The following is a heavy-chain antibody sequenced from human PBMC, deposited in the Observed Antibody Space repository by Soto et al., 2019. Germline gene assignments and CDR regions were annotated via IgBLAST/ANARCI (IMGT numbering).Heavy chain of an antibody. D-gene: IGHD3-9*01. V-gene: IGHV1-2*02. CDR1: GYTFTGYY. CDR2: INPNSGGT. J-gene: IGHJ3*02. CDR3: ARGKVPGLVIFPSSGAFDI. Sequence: QVQLVQSGAEVKKPGASVKVSCKASGYTFTGYYMHWVRQAPGQGLEWMGWINPNSGGTNYAQKFQGRVTMTRDTSSSTAYMELSRLRIDDTAVYYCARGKVPGLVIFPSSGAFDIWGQGTMVTVSS.